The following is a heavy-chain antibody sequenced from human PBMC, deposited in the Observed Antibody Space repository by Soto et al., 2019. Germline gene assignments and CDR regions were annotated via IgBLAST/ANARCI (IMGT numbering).Heavy chain of an antibody. CDR2: TYYRSKWST. D-gene: IGHD1-26*01. CDR3: TRALSGSYDS. J-gene: IGHJ5*01. Sequence: CAISGDSVSSKSATWNWIRQSPSRGLEWLGRTYYRSKWSTDYAVSVNNRITINPDTSKNQFSLQLNSVTPEDTAMYYCTRALSGSYDSWGQGTLVTV. V-gene: IGHV6-1*01. CDR1: GDSVSSKSAT.